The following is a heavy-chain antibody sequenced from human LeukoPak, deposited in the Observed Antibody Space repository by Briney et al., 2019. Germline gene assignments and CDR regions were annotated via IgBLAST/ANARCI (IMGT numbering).Heavy chain of an antibody. J-gene: IGHJ3*02. CDR3: ARFYGGSALDN. V-gene: IGHV3-74*01. Sequence: GGSLRLSCAASGFTFSAYWMHWVRQAPGKGLVWVSRIKSDGFSIAYADSVKGRFTISRDNAKNTLYLHMNSLRAEDTAVYYCARFYGGSALDNWGQGTMVTVSS. D-gene: IGHD3-16*01. CDR1: GFTFSAYW. CDR2: IKSDGFSI.